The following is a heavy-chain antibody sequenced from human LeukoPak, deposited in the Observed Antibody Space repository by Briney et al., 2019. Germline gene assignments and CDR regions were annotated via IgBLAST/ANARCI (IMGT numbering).Heavy chain of an antibody. CDR3: ARPLTGTTIFHDY. J-gene: IGHJ4*02. V-gene: IGHV3-21*01. CDR2: ISDTSTYT. CDR1: GFTFSGYY. D-gene: IGHD1-7*01. Sequence: GGSLRLSCTASGFTFSGYYMTWVRQSPGKGLEWVSSISDTSTYTFYKESLKDRFTVSRDNAKNSLFLQMNSLRAEDTAVYYCARPLTGTTIFHDYWGQGTLVTVSS.